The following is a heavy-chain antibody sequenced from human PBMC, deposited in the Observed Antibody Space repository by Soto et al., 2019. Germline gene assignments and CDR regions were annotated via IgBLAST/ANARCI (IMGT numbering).Heavy chain of an antibody. CDR1: GDSISSYY. D-gene: IGHD6-13*01. CDR3: ARLRTIAAAGTTLWFDP. CDR2: IYYSGIT. Sequence: PSETLSLTCTVSGDSISSYYWSWIRQPPGKGLEWIGYIYYSGITNYNPSLKSRVTISVDTSKNQFSLKLNSVTAADTAVYYCARLRTIAAAGTTLWFDPWGQGTLVTVSS. J-gene: IGHJ5*02. V-gene: IGHV4-59*08.